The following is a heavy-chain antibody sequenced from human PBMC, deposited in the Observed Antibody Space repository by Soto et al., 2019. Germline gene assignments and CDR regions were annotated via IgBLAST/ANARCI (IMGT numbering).Heavy chain of an antibody. D-gene: IGHD4-4*01. CDR2: IIPILGVT. Sequence: GASLKVSCKASGGTFSSYTINWVRQAPGQGLEWMGRIIPILGVTNYAQKFQGRVTFTADKSTTIAYMEVSSLRSEDSAVYYCACLLPPLDSPPHLQPGPDSDYYYHYMDVWGKGTTVTVSS. CDR3: ACLLPPLDSPPHLQPGPDSDYYYHYMDV. V-gene: IGHV1-69*02. CDR1: GGTFSSYT. J-gene: IGHJ6*03.